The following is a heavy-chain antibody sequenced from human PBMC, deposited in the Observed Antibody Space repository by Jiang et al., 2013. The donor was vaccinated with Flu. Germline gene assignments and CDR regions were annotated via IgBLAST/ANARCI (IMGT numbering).Heavy chain of an antibody. CDR3: ARDIRYYYDSSGSHYFDY. CDR2: IYYSGST. J-gene: IGHJ4*02. V-gene: IGHV4-59*01. Sequence: SGPGLVKPSETLSLTCTVSGGSISSYYWSWIRQPPGKGLEWIGYIYYSGSTNYNPSLKSRVTISVDTSKNQFSLKLSSVTAADTAVYYCARDIRYYYDSSGSHYFDYWGQGTLVTVSS. CDR1: GGSISSYY. D-gene: IGHD3-22*01.